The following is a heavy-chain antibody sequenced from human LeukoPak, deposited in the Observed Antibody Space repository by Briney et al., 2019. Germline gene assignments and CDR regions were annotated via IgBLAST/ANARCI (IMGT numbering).Heavy chain of an antibody. CDR3: ARGARKDYYGSGSYQPFDY. CDR1: GFTFSSYW. D-gene: IGHD3-10*01. Sequence: GGSLRFSCAAPGFTFSSYWMSWVRQAPGKGLEWVANIKQDGSEKYYVDSVKGRFTISRDNAKNSLYLQMNSLRAEDTAVYYCARGARKDYYGSGSYQPFDYWGQGTLVTVSS. J-gene: IGHJ4*02. CDR2: IKQDGSEK. V-gene: IGHV3-7*01.